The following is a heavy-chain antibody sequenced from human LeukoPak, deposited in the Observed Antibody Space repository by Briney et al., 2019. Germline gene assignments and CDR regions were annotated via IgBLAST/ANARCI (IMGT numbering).Heavy chain of an antibody. CDR1: GFTFSSYA. Sequence: PGKSLRLSCAASGFTFSSYAMHWVRQAPGKGLEWVALILYDGSNKYYADSVKGRFIISRDNSKNTLYLEMNSLRVEDTAMYYCAREGLTEDTPLALDYWGQGTLVTVSS. CDR2: ILYDGSNK. CDR3: AREGLTEDTPLALDY. V-gene: IGHV3-30-3*01. D-gene: IGHD5-18*01. J-gene: IGHJ4*02.